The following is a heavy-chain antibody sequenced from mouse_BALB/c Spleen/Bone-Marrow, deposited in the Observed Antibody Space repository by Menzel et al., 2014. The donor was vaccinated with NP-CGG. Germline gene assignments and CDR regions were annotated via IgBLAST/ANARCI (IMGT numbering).Heavy chain of an antibody. CDR1: GFDFSRYW. CDR2: INPDSSTI. J-gene: IGHJ3*01. D-gene: IGHD1-1*01. V-gene: IGHV4-1*02. CDR3: SRLYYYGNFAY. Sequence: EVKVVESGGGLVQPGGSLKLSCAASGFDFSRYWMSWVRQAPGKGLEWIGGINPDSSTINYTPSLKDKFIISRDNAKNTLYLQMSKVRSEDTALYHCSRLYYYGNFAYWGQGTLVTVSA.